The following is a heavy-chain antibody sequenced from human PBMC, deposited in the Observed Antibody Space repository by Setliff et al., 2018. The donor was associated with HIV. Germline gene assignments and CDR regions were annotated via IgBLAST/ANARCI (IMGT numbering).Heavy chain of an antibody. D-gene: IGHD2-15*01. CDR3: ARGSYGRFLL. V-gene: IGHV6-1*01. J-gene: IGHJ4*02. CDR2: TYFRSKWYF. Sequence: PSQTLSLTCAISGDSVSSNNAAWNWIRQSPLRGLEWMGRTYFRSKWYFDYAVSVKSRIIINPDTSKNQFSLHLNSVTPEDTAVYYCARGSYGRFLLWGQGTLVTVSS. CDR1: GDSVSSNNAA.